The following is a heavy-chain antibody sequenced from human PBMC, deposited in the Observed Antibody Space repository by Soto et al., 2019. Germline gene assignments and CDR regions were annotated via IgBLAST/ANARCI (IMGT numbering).Heavy chain of an antibody. J-gene: IGHJ4*02. V-gene: IGHV4-31*03. D-gene: IGHD6-6*01. CDR1: GGSISSGGYY. CDR3: ARDPTGIAARRFDY. Sequence: SETLSLTCTVSGGSISSGGYYWSWIRQHPGKGLEWIGYIYYSGSTYYNPSLKSRVTISVDTSKNQFSLKLSSVTAADTAVYYCARDPTGIAARRFDYWGQGTLVTVSS. CDR2: IYYSGST.